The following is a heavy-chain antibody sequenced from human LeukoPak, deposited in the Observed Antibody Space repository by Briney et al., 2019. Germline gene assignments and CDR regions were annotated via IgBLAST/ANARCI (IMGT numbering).Heavy chain of an antibody. CDR1: GGSFSGYY. J-gene: IGHJ4*02. CDR3: ACPCIAVVGFDY. CDR2: INHSGST. V-gene: IGHV4-34*01. D-gene: IGHD6-19*01. Sequence: SDTLSLTCAVYGGSFSGYYWSWIRQPPGKGLEWIGEINHSGSTNYNPSLKSRVTISVDTSKNQFSLKLSSVTAAVTAVYYCACPCIAVVGFDYWGQGTLITVSS.